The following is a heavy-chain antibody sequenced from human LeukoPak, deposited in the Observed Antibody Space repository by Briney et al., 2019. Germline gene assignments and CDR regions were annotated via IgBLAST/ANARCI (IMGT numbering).Heavy chain of an antibody. Sequence: GASVKVSCKASGYTFTSYDINWVRQATGQGLEWMGWMNPNSGNTGYAQKFQGRVTITRNTSISTAYMELSSLRSEYTAVYYCARGPFDCSSTSCYEGRYYYYYMDVWGKGTTVTVSS. CDR2: MNPNSGNT. CDR3: ARGPFDCSSTSCYEGRYYYYYMDV. J-gene: IGHJ6*03. V-gene: IGHV1-8*03. D-gene: IGHD2-2*01. CDR1: GYTFTSYD.